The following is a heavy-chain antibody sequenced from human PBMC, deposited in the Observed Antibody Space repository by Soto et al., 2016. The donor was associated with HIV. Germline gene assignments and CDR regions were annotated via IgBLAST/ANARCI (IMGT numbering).Heavy chain of an antibody. J-gene: IGHJ6*03. CDR3: ARASQEGYNWNSNYNYYYYMDV. Sequence: EVQLVESGGGVVRPGGSLRLSCAASGFTFDDYGMSWVRQAPGKGLEWVSGTNWNGGSTGYAHSVKGRFTISRDNAKNSLYLQMNSLRGEDTALYYCARASQEGYNWNSNYNYYYYMDVWGKGTTVTVSS. D-gene: IGHD1-20*01. V-gene: IGHV3-20*04. CDR1: GFTFDDYG. CDR2: TNWNGGST.